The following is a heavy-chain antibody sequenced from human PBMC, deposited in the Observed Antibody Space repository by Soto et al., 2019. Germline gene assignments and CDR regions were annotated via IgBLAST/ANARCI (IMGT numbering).Heavy chain of an antibody. CDR3: ARDLGKYDRHYVEN. CDR1: RFSLIPYW. V-gene: IGHV3-74*01. CDR2: INSDGGII. D-gene: IGHD3-9*01. J-gene: IGHJ4*02. Sequence: AQLGESGRGLVQPGGSLRLSCAASRFSLIPYWMYWGRQSPGKGLMWVSRINSDGGIINYADSVKGRFTISRDNAKNTLYLQMNSLRTDDTAVYYCARDLGKYDRHYVENWGQGSLVTVSS.